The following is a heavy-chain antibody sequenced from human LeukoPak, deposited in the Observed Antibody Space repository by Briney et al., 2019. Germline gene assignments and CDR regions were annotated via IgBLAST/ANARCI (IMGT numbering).Heavy chain of an antibody. CDR2: FSASGST. CDR3: AQDLSYIGLNN. J-gene: IGHJ4*02. D-gene: IGHD2-15*01. V-gene: IGHV3-23*01. Sequence: GGSLRLSCAASGFTFRNYGMNWVRQAPGKGLEWVSAFSASGSTYYADSVKGRFTVSRDNSENMLYLQMNSLRAEDTAVYYCAQDLSYIGLNNWGQGTLVTVSS. CDR1: GFTFRNYG.